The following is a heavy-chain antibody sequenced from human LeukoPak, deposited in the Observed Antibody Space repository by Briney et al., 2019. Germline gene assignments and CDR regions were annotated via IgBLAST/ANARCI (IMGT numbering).Heavy chain of an antibody. J-gene: IGHJ4*02. D-gene: IGHD6-19*01. CDR3: AKDIAVAGTPIDY. Sequence: GGSLRLSCAASGFTFSSYSMNWVRQAPGKGLEWVSYISSSSSTIYYADSVKGRFTISRDNSKNTLYLQMNSLRAEDTAVYYCAKDIAVAGTPIDYWGQGTLVTVSS. CDR2: ISSSSSTI. CDR1: GFTFSSYS. V-gene: IGHV3-48*01.